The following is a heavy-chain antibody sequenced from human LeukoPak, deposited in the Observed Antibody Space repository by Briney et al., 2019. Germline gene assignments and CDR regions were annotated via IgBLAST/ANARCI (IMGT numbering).Heavy chain of an antibody. CDR2: IYTSGST. V-gene: IGHV4-4*07. Sequence: SETLSLTCTVSGGSISSYYWSWIRQPAGKGLEWIGRIYTSGSTNYNPSLKSRVTMSVDTSKNQFSLKLSSVTAADTAVYYCARKPIVNSAWYYFDYWGQGTLVTVSS. J-gene: IGHJ4*02. CDR3: ARKPIVNSAWYYFDY. CDR1: GGSISSYY. D-gene: IGHD3-22*01.